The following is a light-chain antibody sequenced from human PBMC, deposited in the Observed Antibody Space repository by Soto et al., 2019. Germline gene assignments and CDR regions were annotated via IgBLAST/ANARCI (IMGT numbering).Light chain of an antibody. V-gene: IGKV1-5*01. CDR2: DVS. Sequence: DIQMTQSPSTLSGSVVDRVTITCRASQTISSWLAWYQQKPGKAPKLLIFDVSSLESGVPSRFSGSGSGTEFTLTISSLQPDDFATYYCQQYMSYSFGQGTKVDIK. CDR3: QQYMSYS. J-gene: IGKJ1*01. CDR1: QTISSW.